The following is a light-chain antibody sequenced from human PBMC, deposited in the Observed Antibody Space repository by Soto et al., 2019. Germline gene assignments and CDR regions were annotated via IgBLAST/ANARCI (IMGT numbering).Light chain of an antibody. V-gene: IGLV2-8*01. CDR1: SSDVVAYNY. Sequence: SVLTQPPSASGSPGQSVTISCTGTSSDVVAYNYVSWYQQLPGKAPKLIIYEVSKRPSGVPDRFSGSKSGNTASLTVSGLQAEDEADYYCTSYAGTYSFFYVFGPGTKVTVL. J-gene: IGLJ1*01. CDR2: EVS. CDR3: TSYAGTYSFFYV.